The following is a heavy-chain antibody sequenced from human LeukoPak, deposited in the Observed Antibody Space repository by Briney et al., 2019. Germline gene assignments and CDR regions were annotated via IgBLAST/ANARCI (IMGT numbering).Heavy chain of an antibody. D-gene: IGHD4-23*01. V-gene: IGHV3-11*04. J-gene: IGHJ4*02. CDR3: ARAPDYGGNPNLDY. Sequence: PGGSLRLSCAVSGFTFSDYYMSWIRQAPGKGLEWVSYISSSGSTIYYADSVKGRFTISRDNAKNSLYLQMNSLRAEDTAVYYCARAPDYGGNPNLDYWGQGTLVTVSS. CDR1: GFTFSDYY. CDR2: ISSSGSTI.